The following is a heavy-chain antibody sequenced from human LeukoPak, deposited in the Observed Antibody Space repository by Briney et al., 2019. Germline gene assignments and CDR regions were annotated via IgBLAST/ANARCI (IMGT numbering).Heavy chain of an antibody. V-gene: IGHV3-23*01. J-gene: IGHJ4*02. Sequence: PGGSLRLSCAASGFTFSSYAMSWVRQATGKGLEWVSAISGSGGSTYYADSVKGRFTISGYNSKKTLYLEMTSLRAKETPDYYCAKGSDRRGLYPFDYWGQGTRATGSS. CDR1: GFTFSSYA. CDR2: ISGSGGST. D-gene: IGHD3-22*01. CDR3: AKGSDRRGLYPFDY.